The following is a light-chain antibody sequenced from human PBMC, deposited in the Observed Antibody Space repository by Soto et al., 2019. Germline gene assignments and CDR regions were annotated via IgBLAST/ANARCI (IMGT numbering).Light chain of an antibody. J-gene: IGKJ3*01. V-gene: IGKV1-39*01. CDR1: ETISRY. CDR3: QQAYSTPFA. CDR2: AAS. Sequence: DIQMTQSPSSLSASVGDRVTITCRASETISRYLNWYQQKPGKAPKLLIYAASSLQSGDPSRFSGGGSGTDFTLTISSLQPEDFATYYGQQAYSTPFAFGPGTKVYVK.